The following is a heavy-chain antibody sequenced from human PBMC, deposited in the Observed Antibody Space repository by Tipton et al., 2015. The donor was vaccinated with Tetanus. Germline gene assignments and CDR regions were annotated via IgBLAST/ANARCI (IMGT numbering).Heavy chain of an antibody. V-gene: IGHV3-9*01. J-gene: IGHJ4*02. CDR2: ISWNSGSI. CDR1: GFTFDDYA. D-gene: IGHD6-13*01. CDR3: AKAEASSWFLSRRKGIDY. Sequence: RSLRLSCAASGFTFDDYAMHWVRQAPGKGLEWVSGISWNSGSIGYADSVKGRFTISRDNAKNSLYLQMNSLRAEDTALYYCAKAEASSWFLSRRKGIDYWGQGTLVTVSS.